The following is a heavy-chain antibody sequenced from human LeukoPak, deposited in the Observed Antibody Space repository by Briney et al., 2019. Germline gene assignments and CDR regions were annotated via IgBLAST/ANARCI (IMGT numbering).Heavy chain of an antibody. J-gene: IGHJ5*02. CDR2: IYYSGST. V-gene: IGHV4-39*01. D-gene: IGHD2-2*01. Sequence: ASETLSLTCTVSGGSISSSSYYWGWIRQPPGKGLEWIGIIYYSGSTYYNPSLKSRLTISVDTSKNQLSLKLSSVTATDTAVYYCARRGYCSSTSCYEYWFDPWGQGTLVTVSS. CDR3: ARRGYCSSTSCYEYWFDP. CDR1: GGSISSSSYY.